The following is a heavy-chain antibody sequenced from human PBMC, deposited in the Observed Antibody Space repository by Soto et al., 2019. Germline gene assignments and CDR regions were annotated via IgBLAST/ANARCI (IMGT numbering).Heavy chain of an antibody. D-gene: IGHD1-1*01. J-gene: IGHJ5*02. Sequence: QVQLVQSGAEVKKPGASVNVSCKASGYTFTGYDINWVRQATGQGLEWMGWLNPNSGNTGYAQNFQGRVTMTRSTSISTAYMELSSLRSEDTAVYYCARARDWNDNWFDPWGQGTLVTVSS. CDR2: LNPNSGNT. CDR1: GYTFTGYD. CDR3: ARARDWNDNWFDP. V-gene: IGHV1-8*01.